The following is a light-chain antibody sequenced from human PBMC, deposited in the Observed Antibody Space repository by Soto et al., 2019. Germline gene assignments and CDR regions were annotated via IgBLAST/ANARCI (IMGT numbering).Light chain of an antibody. CDR3: QQYSSYFFT. V-gene: IGKV1-5*03. CDR2: RAS. Sequence: DIQMTQSPSTLSASVGDRVNITCRASQSISSWLAWYQQKPGKAPKLLIYRASDLQTGVPSRFSGSGSGTELTLTISSLQTDDIATYYCQQYSSYFFTFGPGTKVDVK. CDR1: QSISSW. J-gene: IGKJ3*01.